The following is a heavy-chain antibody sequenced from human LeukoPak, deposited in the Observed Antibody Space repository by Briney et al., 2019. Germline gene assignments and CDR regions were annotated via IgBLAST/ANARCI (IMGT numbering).Heavy chain of an antibody. CDR2: IWRDGSQK. Sequence: QAGGSLRLSCAASGFTFSSYWMSWVHQAPGKGLEWVANIWRDGSQKNYVDSVRGRFTISRDNAKNSLYLQMNSLRVEDTAVYYCARGSTSYDSWGQGTLVTVSS. D-gene: IGHD2-2*01. CDR1: GFTFSSYW. V-gene: IGHV3-7*01. J-gene: IGHJ4*02. CDR3: ARGSTSYDS.